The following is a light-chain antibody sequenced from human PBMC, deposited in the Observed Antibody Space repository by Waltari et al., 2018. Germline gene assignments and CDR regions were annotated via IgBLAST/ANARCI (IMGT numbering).Light chain of an antibody. CDR1: QGISSY. CDR3: LQHNSYPWT. Sequence: DIQITQSPSSLSPSVGDTVTITCRASQGISSYLNWFQQKPGKAPKLLIYAASSLESGVPSRFSGSGSGTEFTLTISSLQPEDFAAYYCLQHNSYPWTFGQGTKVEIK. J-gene: IGKJ1*01. CDR2: AAS. V-gene: IGKV1-17*01.